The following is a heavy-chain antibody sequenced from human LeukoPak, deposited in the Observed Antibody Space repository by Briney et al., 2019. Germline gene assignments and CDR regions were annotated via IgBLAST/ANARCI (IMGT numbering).Heavy chain of an antibody. J-gene: IGHJ4*02. D-gene: IGHD3-22*01. V-gene: IGHV5-51*01. CDR2: IYPGDSDT. Sequence: HGESLKISCKGSGYSFTSYWIGWVRQMPGKGLEWMGIIYPGDSDTRYSPSFQGQVTISADKSISTAYLQWSSLKASDTAMYYCARRTHTYYYDSSGYLEDYYFDYWGQGTLVTVSS. CDR3: ARRTHTYYYDSSGYLEDYYFDY. CDR1: GYSFTSYW.